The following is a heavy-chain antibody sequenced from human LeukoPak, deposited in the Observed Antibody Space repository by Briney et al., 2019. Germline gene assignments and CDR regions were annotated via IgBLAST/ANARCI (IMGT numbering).Heavy chain of an antibody. CDR2: ISGSGGST. J-gene: IGHJ6*04. CDR1: GFTFSSYA. Sequence: QPGRSLRLSCAASGFTFSSYAMSWVRQAPGKGLEWVSAISGSGGSTYYADSVKGRFTVSRDNSKNTLHLQMNSLRAEDTAVYYCAKRIDGSSSHYYYYYIMDVWGRGTTVTVSS. D-gene: IGHD6-13*01. V-gene: IGHV3-23*01. CDR3: AKRIDGSSSHYYYYYIMDV.